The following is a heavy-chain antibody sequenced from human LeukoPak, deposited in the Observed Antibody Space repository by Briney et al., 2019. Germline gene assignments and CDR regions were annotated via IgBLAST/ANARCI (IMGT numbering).Heavy chain of an antibody. J-gene: IGHJ6*03. CDR1: GGSISRGDYY. CDR2: IYYSGST. CDR3: TRGSSSIFQLLRRSLTGYYYYMYV. V-gene: IGHV4-30-4*08. D-gene: IGHD2-2*01. Sequence: TASETLSLTCTVSGGSISRGDYYWSWIRQPPGKVLEWNGYIYYSGSTYYNPSLKSRVTISVDTSKNQFSLKLSSVAAADTAVYYCTRGSSSIFQLLRRSLTGYYYYMYVWSQGTTATVSS.